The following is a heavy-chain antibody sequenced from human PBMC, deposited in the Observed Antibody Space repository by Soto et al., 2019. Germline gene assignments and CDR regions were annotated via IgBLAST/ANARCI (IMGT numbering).Heavy chain of an antibody. Sequence: SETLSLTCSVSGGSFSSDSFTWSWVRQFPGKGLEWIGYINYSGTTYYNPSLRSRITMSVDTSKNQFSLNLSSVTAADTAVYYCARDHKWDGMDVWGQGTTVTVSS. CDR1: GGSFSSDSFT. CDR3: ARDHKWDGMDV. D-gene: IGHD1-26*01. CDR2: INYSGTT. J-gene: IGHJ6*02. V-gene: IGHV4-31*03.